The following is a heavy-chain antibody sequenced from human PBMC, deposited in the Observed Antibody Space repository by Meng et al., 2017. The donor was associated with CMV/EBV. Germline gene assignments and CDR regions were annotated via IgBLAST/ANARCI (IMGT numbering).Heavy chain of an antibody. J-gene: IGHJ4*02. CDR1: GYTFTSYD. D-gene: IGHD3-10*01. CDR3: ASGLGKGHHYGISAERFGELLSLGY. V-gene: IGHV1-8*01. CDR2: MNPNSGNT. Sequence: ASVKVSCKASGYTFTSYDINWVRQATGQGLEWMGWMNPNSGNTGYAQKFQGRVTITTDESTSTAYMELSSLRSEDTAVYYCASGLGKGHHYGISAERFGELLSLGYWGQGTLVTVSS.